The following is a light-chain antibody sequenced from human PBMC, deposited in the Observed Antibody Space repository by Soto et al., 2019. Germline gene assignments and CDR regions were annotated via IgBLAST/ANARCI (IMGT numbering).Light chain of an antibody. V-gene: IGKV3-20*01. CDR1: QSVSSSY. CDR2: GAS. J-gene: IGKJ1*01. Sequence: EIVLTQSPGTLSLSPGERATLSCRASQSVSSSYLAWYQLKPGQAPRLLIYGASSRATGIPDRFSGSGSGTDFTLTISRLDPEDIATYYCQQYDNLPWTFGQGTKVEIK. CDR3: QQYDNLPWT.